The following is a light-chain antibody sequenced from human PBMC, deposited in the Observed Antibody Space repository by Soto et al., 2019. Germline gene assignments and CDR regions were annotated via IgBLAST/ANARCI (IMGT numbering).Light chain of an antibody. CDR1: QGLVYIDGNTY. V-gene: IGKV2-30*01. CDR2: KVS. CDR3: MQGTHWPLT. Sequence: DVVMTQSPRSLSVTLGQPASISCRSSQGLVYIDGNTYLTWFHQRPGQSPRRLIYKVSNRDSGVPDRFSGSGSGTDFTLKISRVEAEDVGVYYCMQGTHWPLTFGGGTKVEIK. J-gene: IGKJ4*01.